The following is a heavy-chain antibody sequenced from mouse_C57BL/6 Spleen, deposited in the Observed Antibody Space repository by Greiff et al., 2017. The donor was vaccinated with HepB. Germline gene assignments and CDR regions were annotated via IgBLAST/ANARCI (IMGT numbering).Heavy chain of an antibody. CDR1: GYAFSSYW. CDR2: IYPGDGDT. V-gene: IGHV1-80*01. CDR3: ARRTHYSAMDY. J-gene: IGHJ4*01. Sequence: QVQLKQSGAELVKPGASVKISCKASGYAFSSYWMNWVKQRPGKGLEWIGQIYPGDGDTNYNGKFKGKATLTADKSSSTAYMQLSSLTSEDSAVYYYARRTHYSAMDYWGQGTSVTVSS.